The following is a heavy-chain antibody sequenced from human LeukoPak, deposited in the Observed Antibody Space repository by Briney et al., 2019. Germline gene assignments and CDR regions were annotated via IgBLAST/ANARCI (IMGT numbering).Heavy chain of an antibody. J-gene: IGHJ5*02. CDR3: AKSGTHLDIVVVPA. D-gene: IGHD2-2*01. Sequence: GGSLRLSCAASGFTFSSYAMSWVRQAPGKRLEWVSAISGSGGSTYYADSVKGRLTISRDNSKNTLYLQMNSLRAEDTAVYYCAKSGTHLDIVVVPAWGQGTLVTVSS. CDR1: GFTFSSYA. V-gene: IGHV3-23*01. CDR2: ISGSGGST.